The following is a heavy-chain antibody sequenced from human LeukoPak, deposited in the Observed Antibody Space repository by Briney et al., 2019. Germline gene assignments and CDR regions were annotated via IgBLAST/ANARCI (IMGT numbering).Heavy chain of an antibody. CDR3: AKAQFGITGDASRWLYYFDY. CDR2: IKPTGSET. J-gene: IGHJ4*02. Sequence: PGGSLRLSCAASGFSFRNLYMAWVRQAPGQGPEFLANIKPTGSETYYGDPVRGRFTISRDNAKDLLFLQMNSLRGEDTAVYYCAKAQFGITGDASRWLYYFDYWGQGTLVTVSS. D-gene: IGHD7-27*01. CDR1: GFSFRNLY. V-gene: IGHV3-7*01.